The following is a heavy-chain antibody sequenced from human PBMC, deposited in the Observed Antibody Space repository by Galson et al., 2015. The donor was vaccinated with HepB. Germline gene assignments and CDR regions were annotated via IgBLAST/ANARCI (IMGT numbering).Heavy chain of an antibody. CDR2: ISAYNGNT. CDR1: GYTFTSYG. V-gene: IGHV1-18*01. CDR3: AREGLATVTPRYYYYGMDV. D-gene: IGHD4-17*01. J-gene: IGHJ6*02. Sequence: SVKVSCKASGYTFTSYGIGWVRQAPGQGLEWMGWISAYNGNTNYAQKLQGRVTMTTDTSTGTAYMELRSLRSDDTAVYYCAREGLATVTPRYYYYGMDVWGQGTTVTVSS.